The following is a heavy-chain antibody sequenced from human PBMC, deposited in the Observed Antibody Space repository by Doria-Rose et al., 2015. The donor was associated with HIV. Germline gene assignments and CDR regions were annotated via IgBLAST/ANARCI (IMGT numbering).Heavy chain of an antibody. D-gene: IGHD6-13*01. V-gene: IGHV2-26*01. CDR3: ARIKSSRWYHKYYFDF. CDR1: GVSLSSPGMG. Sequence: QVTLKESGPVLVKPTETLTLTCTVSGVSLSSPGMGVSWIRQPPGKALEWLANIFSDDERSYKTSLKSRLTISRVTSKSQVVLTRTDMDPVDTATYYCARIKSSRWYHKYYFDFWGQGTLVIVSA. J-gene: IGHJ4*02. CDR2: IFSDDER.